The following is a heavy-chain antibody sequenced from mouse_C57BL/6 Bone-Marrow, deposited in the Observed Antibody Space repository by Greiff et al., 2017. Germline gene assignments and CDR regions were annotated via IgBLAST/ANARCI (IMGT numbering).Heavy chain of an antibody. V-gene: IGHV14-4*01. D-gene: IGHD2-12*01. CDR3: TYSLAWFAY. Sequence: VQLQQSGAELVRPGASVKLSCTASGFNIKDDYMHWVKQRPEQGLEWIGWIDPENGDTEYASKFQGEATITADTSSNTAYLQLSSLTSEDTAVYYCTYSLAWFAYWGQGTLVTVSA. J-gene: IGHJ3*01. CDR1: GFNIKDDY. CDR2: IDPENGDT.